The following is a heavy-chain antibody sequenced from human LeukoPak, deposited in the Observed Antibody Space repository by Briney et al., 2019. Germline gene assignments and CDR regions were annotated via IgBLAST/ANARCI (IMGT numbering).Heavy chain of an antibody. CDR3: ARTETYYGSGSYFDAFDI. CDR2: IYAGDSDT. J-gene: IGHJ3*02. CDR1: GYCFTSYW. D-gene: IGHD3-10*01. Sequence: GESLKICCKGSGYCFTSYWIGWVRQMPGKGLEWMGIIYAGDSDTRYSPSFQGQVTISADKSISTAYLQWSSLKASDTAMYYCARTETYYGSGSYFDAFDIWGQGTMVTVSS. V-gene: IGHV5-51*01.